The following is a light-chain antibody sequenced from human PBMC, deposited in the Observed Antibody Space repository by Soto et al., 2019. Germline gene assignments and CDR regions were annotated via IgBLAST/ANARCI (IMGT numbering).Light chain of an antibody. Sequence: QSALTQPASVSGSPGQSITISCTGTSSDVGGYNYVSWYQQHPGKAPKLMIYDVSNRPSGVSNRFSGSKSGNTASLTISGXXXXDEADXXCSSYTSXSTLYVXGXGT. CDR1: SSDVGGYNY. V-gene: IGLV2-14*01. J-gene: IGLJ1*01. CDR2: DVS. CDR3: SSYTSXSTLYV.